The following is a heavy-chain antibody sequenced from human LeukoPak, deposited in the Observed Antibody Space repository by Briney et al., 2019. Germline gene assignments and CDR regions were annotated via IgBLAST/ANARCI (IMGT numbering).Heavy chain of an antibody. D-gene: IGHD4-17*01. V-gene: IGHV3-48*02. J-gene: IGHJ4*02. CDR2: ISGTGTNI. CDR1: GFTFTSHS. Sequence: PGGSLRLSCVASGFTFTSHSLNWVRQAPGKGLEWVAYISGTGTNIYYADSVKGRFTISRDNAMNSVYLQTDSLRDEDTAVYYCGRDRYGDYLVDCWGQGTLVTVSS. CDR3: GRDRYGDYLVDC.